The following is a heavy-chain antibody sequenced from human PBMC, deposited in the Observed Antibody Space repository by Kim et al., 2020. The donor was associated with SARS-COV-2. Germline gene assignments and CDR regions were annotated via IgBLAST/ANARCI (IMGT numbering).Heavy chain of an antibody. J-gene: IGHJ6*02. CDR3: ARDDPRQWPPNYYYYGMGV. Sequence: ASVKVSCKASGYTFTSYGISWVRQAPGQGLEWMGWISAYNGNTNYAQKLQGRVTMTTDTSTSTAYMELRSLRSDDTAVYYCARDDPRQWPPNYYYYGMGVWGQGTTVTVSS. CDR2: ISAYNGNT. CDR1: GYTFTSYG. D-gene: IGHD6-19*01. V-gene: IGHV1-18*01.